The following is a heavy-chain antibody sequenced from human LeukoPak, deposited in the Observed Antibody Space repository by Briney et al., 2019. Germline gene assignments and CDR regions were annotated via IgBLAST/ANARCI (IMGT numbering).Heavy chain of an antibody. CDR2: ISGSGGST. CDR3: AKDYYYGSGSYYYFDY. J-gene: IGHJ4*02. CDR1: GFTFSSYA. V-gene: IGHV3-23*01. Sequence: GGSLRLSCAASGFTFSSYAMSWVRRAPGKGLEWVSAISGSGGSTYYADSVKGRFTISRDNSKNTLYLQMNSLRAEDTAVYYCAKDYYYGSGSYYYFDYWGQGTLVTVSS. D-gene: IGHD3-10*01.